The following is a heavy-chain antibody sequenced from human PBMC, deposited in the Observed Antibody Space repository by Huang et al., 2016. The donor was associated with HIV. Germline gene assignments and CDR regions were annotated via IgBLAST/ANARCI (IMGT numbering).Heavy chain of an antibody. D-gene: IGHD2-15*01. Sequence: QVQLVESGGGVVQPGRYLSLSCAASGFTFSNFGMHWVRKAPGKGLGWVGVISYDGRNYYYSESVKGRFTISRYNPMDTLYLQMNSLRPDDTAVYYCAKESRWYSDLDNWGQGTLVTVSS. CDR1: GFTFSNFG. J-gene: IGHJ4*02. CDR2: ISYDGRNY. CDR3: AKESRWYSDLDN. V-gene: IGHV3-30*18.